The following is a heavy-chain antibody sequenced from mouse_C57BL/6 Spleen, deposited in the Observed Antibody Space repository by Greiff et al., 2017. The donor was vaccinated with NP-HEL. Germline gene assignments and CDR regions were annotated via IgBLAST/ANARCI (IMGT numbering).Heavy chain of an antibody. D-gene: IGHD3-2*02. CDR2: INPGSGGT. CDR1: GYAFTNYL. Sequence: QVQLQQSGAELVRPGTSVKVSCKASGYAFTNYLIEWVKQRPGQGLEWIGVINPGSGGTNYNEKFKGKATLTADKSSSTAYMQLSSLTSEDSAVYFCAHSSGYYYFDYWGQGTTLTVSS. V-gene: IGHV1-54*01. CDR3: AHSSGYYYFDY. J-gene: IGHJ2*01.